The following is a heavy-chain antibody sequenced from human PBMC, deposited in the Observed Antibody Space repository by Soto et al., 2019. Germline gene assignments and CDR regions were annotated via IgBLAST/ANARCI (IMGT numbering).Heavy chain of an antibody. D-gene: IGHD6-13*01. Sequence: SETLSLTCTVTGGSIGSYYWSWSRQSPGRGLEWIGCVYYSDGTNYNPSLKSRATMSMDKSNNQFSLRLRSVTAADTAVYYRARTESSSWSFFYYGMDVWGQGTTVTVSS. CDR1: GGSIGSYY. V-gene: IGHV4-59*01. CDR2: VYYSDGT. CDR3: ARTESSSWSFFYYGMDV. J-gene: IGHJ6*02.